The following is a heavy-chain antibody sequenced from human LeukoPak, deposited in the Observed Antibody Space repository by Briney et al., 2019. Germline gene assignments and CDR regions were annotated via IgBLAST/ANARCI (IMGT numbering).Heavy chain of an antibody. Sequence: SETLSLTCAVYGGSFSGYYWSWIRQPPGKGLEWIGEINHSGSTNYSPSLKSRVTISVDTSKNQFSLKLSSVTAADTVVYYCARVSGYVYYYYYGMDVWGQGTTVTVSS. V-gene: IGHV4-34*01. CDR2: INHSGST. J-gene: IGHJ6*02. CDR3: ARVSGYVYYYYYGMDV. D-gene: IGHD5-12*01. CDR1: GGSFSGYY.